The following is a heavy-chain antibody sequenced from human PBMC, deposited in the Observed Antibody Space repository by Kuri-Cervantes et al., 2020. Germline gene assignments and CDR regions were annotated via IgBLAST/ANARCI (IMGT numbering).Heavy chain of an antibody. CDR1: GDSINSDNW. D-gene: IGHD3-9*01. V-gene: IGHV4-4*02. Sequence: SCTVSGDSINSDNWWSWARQPPGKGLEWIGEIHHSGSTAYNPSLKSRVTLSVDKSKNQFSLKLSTVTAADTAVYYCARVPFDIRSYYYYGMDVWGQGTTVTVSS. CDR3: ARVPFDIRSYYYYGMDV. J-gene: IGHJ6*02. CDR2: IHHSGST.